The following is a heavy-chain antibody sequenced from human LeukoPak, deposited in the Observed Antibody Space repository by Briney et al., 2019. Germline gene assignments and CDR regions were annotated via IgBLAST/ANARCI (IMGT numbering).Heavy chain of an antibody. CDR2: INPNSGGT. V-gene: IGHV1-2*02. J-gene: IGHJ4*02. CDR1: GYTFTGYY. Sequence: ASVKVSCKASGYTFTGYYMHWVRPAPGQGLEWMGWINPNSGGTNYAQKFQGRVTMTRDTSISTAYMELSRLRSDDTAVYYCARDPYYYDSSGYYPNFDYWGQGTLVTVSS. CDR3: ARDPYYYDSSGYYPNFDY. D-gene: IGHD3-22*01.